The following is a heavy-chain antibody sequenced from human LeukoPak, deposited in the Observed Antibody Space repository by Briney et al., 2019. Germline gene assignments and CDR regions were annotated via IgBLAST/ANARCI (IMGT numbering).Heavy chain of an antibody. CDR1: GGSITSTKW. V-gene: IGHV4-4*02. CDR2: IYHDGST. J-gene: IGHJ4*02. D-gene: IGHD6-13*01. CDR3: ARVSIAAAGSVDY. Sequence: SETLSLTCAVSGGSITSTKWWSWVRQPPGKGPEWIGEIYHDGSTNYNPSLKSRVTISVDKSKNQFSLKLSSVTAADTAVYYCARVSIAAAGSVDYWGQGTLVTVSS.